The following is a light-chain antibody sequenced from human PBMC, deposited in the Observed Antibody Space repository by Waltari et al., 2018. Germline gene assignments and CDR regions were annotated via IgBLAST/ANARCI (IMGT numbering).Light chain of an antibody. Sequence: SSDLTQDPAVSVALGQTVRITCQGDILRTYYGNWCRQKPGQPPELVIYGKNNRPSGSPDRFSASSSANTAFLIIAGAQAEDEADYYCSSRELSGHVVFGGGTRLTVL. V-gene: IGLV3-19*01. J-gene: IGLJ2*01. CDR1: ILRTYY. CDR2: GKN. CDR3: SSRELSGHVV.